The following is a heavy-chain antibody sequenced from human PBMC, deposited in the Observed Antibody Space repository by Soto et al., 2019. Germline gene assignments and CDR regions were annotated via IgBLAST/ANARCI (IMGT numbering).Heavy chain of an antibody. J-gene: IGHJ3*02. D-gene: IGHD1-1*01. V-gene: IGHV3-7*01. CDR2: IKQDGSEK. Sequence: PGGSLRLSCAASGFTFSSYWMIWVRQAPGKGLEWVANIKQDGSEKYYVDSVKGRFTISRDNAKNSLYLQMNSLRAEDTAVYYCARDPTGTTGGAAFDIWAQGTMVTVSS. CDR3: ARDPTGTTGGAAFDI. CDR1: GFTFSSYW.